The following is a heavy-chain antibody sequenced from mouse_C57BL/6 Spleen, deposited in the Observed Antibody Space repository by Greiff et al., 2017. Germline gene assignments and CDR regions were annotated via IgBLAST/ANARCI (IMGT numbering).Heavy chain of an antibody. CDR1: GYTFTSYW. J-gene: IGHJ4*01. Sequence: QVQLQQPGAELVKPGASVKMSCKASGYTFTSYWMHWVKQRPGRGLEWIGRIDPNSGGTKYNEKFKSKATLTVDTPSSTAYMQLSSLTSEDSAVYYCSRRIYDGRGDAMDYWGQGTSVTVSS. CDR2: IDPNSGGT. D-gene: IGHD2-12*01. CDR3: SRRIYDGRGDAMDY. V-gene: IGHV1-72*01.